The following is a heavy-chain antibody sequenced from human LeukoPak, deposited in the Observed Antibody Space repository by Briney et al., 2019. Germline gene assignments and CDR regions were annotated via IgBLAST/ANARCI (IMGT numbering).Heavy chain of an antibody. V-gene: IGHV1-18*01. Sequence: ASVKVSCKASGYTFTSYGISWVRQAPGQGLEWKGWISAYNGNTNYAQKLQGRVTMTTDTSTSTAYMELRSLRSDDTAVYYCATSKGSRVGATMDYWGQGTLVTVSS. D-gene: IGHD1-26*01. CDR1: GYTFTSYG. CDR3: ATSKGSRVGATMDY. CDR2: ISAYNGNT. J-gene: IGHJ4*02.